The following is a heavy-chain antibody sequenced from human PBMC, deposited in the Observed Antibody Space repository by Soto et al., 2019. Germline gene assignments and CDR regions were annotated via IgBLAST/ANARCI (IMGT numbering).Heavy chain of an antibody. CDR1: GGSFSGYY. J-gene: IGHJ4*02. CDR2: INHSGST. Sequence: PSETLSLTCAVYGGSFSGYYWSWIRQPPGKGPEWIGEINHSGSTNYNPSLKSRVTISVDTSKNQFSLKLSSVTAADTAVYYCARGGFCYDNLTGYPSNRYDYWGQGTLVTVSS. V-gene: IGHV4-34*01. CDR3: ARGGFCYDNLTGYPSNRYDY. D-gene: IGHD3-9*01.